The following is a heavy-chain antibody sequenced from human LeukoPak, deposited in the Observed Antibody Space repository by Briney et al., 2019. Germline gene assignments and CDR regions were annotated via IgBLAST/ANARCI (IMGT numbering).Heavy chain of an antibody. CDR2: IIPILGIA. Sequence: KISCKGSGYSFTSYWIGWVRQAPGQGLEWMGRIIPILGIANYAQKFQGRVTITADKSTSTAYMELSSLRSEDTAVYYCARYRYCSSTSCLNWFDPWGQGTLVTVSS. CDR1: GYSFTSYW. V-gene: IGHV1-69*02. J-gene: IGHJ5*02. D-gene: IGHD2-2*01. CDR3: ARYRYCSSTSCLNWFDP.